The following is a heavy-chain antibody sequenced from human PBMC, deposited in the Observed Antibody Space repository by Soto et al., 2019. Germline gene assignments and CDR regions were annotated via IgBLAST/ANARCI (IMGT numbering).Heavy chain of an antibody. CDR1: GFTLISYW. J-gene: IGHJ4*02. D-gene: IGHD3-22*01. CDR3: ARDPGTGYYDSSGYYYD. CDR2: INSDGSST. Sequence: EVQLVESGGGLVQPGGSLRLSCAASGFTLISYWMHWVRHAPGKGLVWVSRINSDGSSTSYADSVKGRFTISRDNAKNTRYLQMNSLRAEDTAVYYCARDPGTGYYDSSGYYYDWGQGTLVTVSS. V-gene: IGHV3-74*01.